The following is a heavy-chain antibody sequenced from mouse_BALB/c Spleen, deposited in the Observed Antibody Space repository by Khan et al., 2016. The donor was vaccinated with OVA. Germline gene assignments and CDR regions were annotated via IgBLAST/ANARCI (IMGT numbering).Heavy chain of an antibody. Sequence: EVELVESGGDLVRPGGSLKLSCAASGFSFSSYSMSWVRQTPEKRLEWVATISSGGSYTYSPDSVKGRSTISRDNAKNTLYLQMSSLKSEDTALYYCTSHRGYYGNNPYCDYWGQGTTLTVSS. CDR3: TSHRGYYGNNPYCDY. D-gene: IGHD1-1*01. CDR1: GFSFSSYS. J-gene: IGHJ2*01. CDR2: ISSGGSYT. V-gene: IGHV5-6-4*01.